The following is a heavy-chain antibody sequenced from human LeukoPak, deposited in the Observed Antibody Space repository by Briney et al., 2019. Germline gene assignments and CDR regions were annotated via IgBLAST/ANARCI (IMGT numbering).Heavy chain of an antibody. CDR2: FDPEDGET. V-gene: IGHV1-24*01. Sequence: ASVKVSRKVSGYTLTELSIHWVRQAPAKGLEWMGGFDPEDGETLYAQKFQGRVTMTEDTSTDTAYMELSSLISEDTAVYYCATDSWFGGLDAFDIWGQGTMVTVS. CDR3: ATDSWFGGLDAFDI. CDR1: GYTLTELS. J-gene: IGHJ3*02. D-gene: IGHD3-10*01.